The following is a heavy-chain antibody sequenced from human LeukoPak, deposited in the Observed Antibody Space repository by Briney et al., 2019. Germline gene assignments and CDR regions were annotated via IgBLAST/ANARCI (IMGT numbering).Heavy chain of an antibody. Sequence: GGSLRLSCAASGFTFSSYGMHWVRQAPGKGLEWVAVIWYDGSNKYYADSVKGRFTISRDNAKNSLYLQMNSLRAEDTALYYCAKDSHHYYDSSGPFDYWGQGTLVTVSS. D-gene: IGHD3-22*01. CDR3: AKDSHHYYDSSGPFDY. V-gene: IGHV3-33*03. J-gene: IGHJ4*02. CDR2: IWYDGSNK. CDR1: GFTFSSYG.